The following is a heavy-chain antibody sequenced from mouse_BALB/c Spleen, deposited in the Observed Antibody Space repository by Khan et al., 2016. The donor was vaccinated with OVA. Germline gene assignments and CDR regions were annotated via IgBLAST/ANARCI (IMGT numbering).Heavy chain of an antibody. CDR1: GFTFSDYY. V-gene: IGHV5-4*02. CDR3: ASAGYGGFAY. Sequence: EVELVESGGGLVKPGGSLKLSCAASGFTFSDYYMYWVRQTPEKRLEWVATISDGGSYTYYPDSVKGRFTISRDNDKNNLYLQMSSLKYEATALYYSASAGYGGFAYWGQGTLVTVSA. CDR2: ISDGGSYT. D-gene: IGHD1-1*02. J-gene: IGHJ3*01.